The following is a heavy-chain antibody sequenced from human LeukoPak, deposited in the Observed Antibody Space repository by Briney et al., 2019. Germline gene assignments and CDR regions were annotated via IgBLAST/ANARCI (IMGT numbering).Heavy chain of an antibody. Sequence: SETLSLTCTVSGYSISSGYYWGWIRQPPGKGLEWIGSIYHSGSTYYNPSLKSRVTISVDTSKNQFSLKLSSVTAADTAVYYCARSNSEGTYYDFWSGYHPDYWGQGTLVTVSS. CDR1: GYSISSGYY. J-gene: IGHJ4*02. CDR2: IYHSGST. D-gene: IGHD3-3*01. V-gene: IGHV4-38-2*02. CDR3: ARSNSEGTYYDFWSGYHPDY.